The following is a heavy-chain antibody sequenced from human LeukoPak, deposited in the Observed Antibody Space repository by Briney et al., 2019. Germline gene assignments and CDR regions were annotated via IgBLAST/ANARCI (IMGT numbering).Heavy chain of an antibody. J-gene: IGHJ3*02. D-gene: IGHD2-15*01. CDR3: ARVHCSGRGCFQRYDGFHI. Sequence: GGSLRLSCAASGFIFSDYSMNWVRQAPGKGLEWVSSISSDSGYIYYADSVRGRFTVSRDNAKSSLFLQMNSLRDDDAAVYYCARVHCSGRGCFQRYDGFHIWGQGTVVTVSS. V-gene: IGHV3-21*01. CDR2: ISSDSGYI. CDR1: GFIFSDYS.